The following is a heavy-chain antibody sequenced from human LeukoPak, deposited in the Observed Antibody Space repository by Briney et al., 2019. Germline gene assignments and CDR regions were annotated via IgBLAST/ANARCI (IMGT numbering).Heavy chain of an antibody. Sequence: GASVKVSCKASGGTFSSYAISWVRRAPGQGLEWMGGIIPIFGTANYAQKFQGRVTITADKSTSTAYMELSSLRSEDTAVYYCARAWLRDCSGGSCYYFDYWGQGTLVTVSS. CDR3: ARAWLRDCSGGSCYYFDY. J-gene: IGHJ4*02. V-gene: IGHV1-69*06. D-gene: IGHD2-15*01. CDR1: GGTFSSYA. CDR2: IIPIFGTA.